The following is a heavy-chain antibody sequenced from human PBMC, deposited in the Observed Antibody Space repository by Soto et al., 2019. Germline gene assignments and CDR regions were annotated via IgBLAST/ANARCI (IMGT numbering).Heavy chain of an antibody. D-gene: IGHD6-13*01. CDR3: ARDAARLAAAERWFDP. CDR2: INHSGST. V-gene: IGHV4-34*01. CDR1: GGSFSGYY. Sequence: SETLSLTCAVYGGSFSGYYWSWIRQPPGKGLEWIGEINHSGSTNYNPSLKSRVTISVDKSKNQFSLKLSSVTAADTAVYYCARDAARLAAAERWFDPWGQGTLVTVSS. J-gene: IGHJ5*02.